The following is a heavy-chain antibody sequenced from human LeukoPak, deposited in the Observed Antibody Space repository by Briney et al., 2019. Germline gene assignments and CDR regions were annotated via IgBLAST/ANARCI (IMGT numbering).Heavy chain of an antibody. CDR3: ARESHRDIVVVVADNWLDP. D-gene: IGHD2-15*01. CDR2: INPNSGGT. Sequence: ASVKVSCKASRYTFTGYYMHWVRQAPGQGLEWMGWINPNSGGTNYAQKFQGRVTMTRDTSISTAYMELSRLRSDDTAVYYCARESHRDIVVVVADNWLDPWGQGTLVTVSS. J-gene: IGHJ5*02. CDR1: RYTFTGYY. V-gene: IGHV1-2*02.